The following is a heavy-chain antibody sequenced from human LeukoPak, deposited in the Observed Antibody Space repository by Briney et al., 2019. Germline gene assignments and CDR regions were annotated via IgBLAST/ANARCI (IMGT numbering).Heavy chain of an antibody. J-gene: IGHJ4*02. V-gene: IGHV3-21*01. CDR2: ISSSSSYI. D-gene: IGHD6-13*01. Sequence: PGGSLRLSCAASGFTFSSYSMNWVRQAPGKGLEWVSSISSSSSYIYYADSVKGRSTISRDNAKNSLYLQMNSLRAEDTAVYYCARDVAAAAGAFDYWGQGTLVTVSS. CDR1: GFTFSSYS. CDR3: ARDVAAAAGAFDY.